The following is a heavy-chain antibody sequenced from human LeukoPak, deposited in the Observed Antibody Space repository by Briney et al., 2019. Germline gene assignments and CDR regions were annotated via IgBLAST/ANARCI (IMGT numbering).Heavy chain of an antibody. CDR1: AFTFTSYP. Sequence: KPGGSMRLSCVGSAFTFTSYPMNWVRQAPGKGVLWVSYISSNNNIYYADSVKGRFTISRDNANNSLSLQMNSLRGEDTAVYYCGREDCNNVRCYGASDAWGQGTLVTVSS. J-gene: IGHJ5*02. CDR3: GREDCNNVRCYGASDA. CDR2: ISSNNNI. V-gene: IGHV3-69-1*01. D-gene: IGHD2-2*01.